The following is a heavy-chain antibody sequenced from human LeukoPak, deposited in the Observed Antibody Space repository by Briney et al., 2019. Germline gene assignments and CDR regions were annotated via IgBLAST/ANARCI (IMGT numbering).Heavy chain of an antibody. V-gene: IGHV3-74*03. Sequence: PGGSLRLSCAASGFTFSNYWMYWVRQDPGKGLLWVSRINNDGSSTVYADSVKGRFTITRDNAKNTPYLQMNSLRAADTAVYYCARGGNYGTLDFWGQGTLVTVSS. CDR1: GFTFSNYW. CDR3: ARGGNYGTLDF. J-gene: IGHJ4*02. D-gene: IGHD1-7*01. CDR2: INNDGSST.